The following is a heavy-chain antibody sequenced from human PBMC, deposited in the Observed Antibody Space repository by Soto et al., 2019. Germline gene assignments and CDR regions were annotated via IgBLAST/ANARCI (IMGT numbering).Heavy chain of an antibody. CDR3: ARELGYCSGGSCLDAFDI. CDR2: INAGNGNT. D-gene: IGHD2-15*01. V-gene: IGHV1-3*01. Sequence: ASVKVSCKASGYTFTSYAMHWVRQAPGQRLEWMGWINAGNGNTKYSQKFQGRVTITRDTSASTAYMELSSLRSEDTAVYYCARELGYCSGGSCLDAFDIWGQGTMVTVSS. CDR1: GYTFTSYA. J-gene: IGHJ3*02.